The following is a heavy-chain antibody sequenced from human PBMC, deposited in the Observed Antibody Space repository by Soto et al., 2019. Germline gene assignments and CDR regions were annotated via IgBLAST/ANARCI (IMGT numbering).Heavy chain of an antibody. V-gene: IGHV3-23*01. CDR3: AKNSGWFT. Sequence: EVQILESGGGLVQPGGSLRLSCVATGFTFHTNDMSCIRQAPGKGLEWVSLISGGGETTKYADSVKGRFTISRDNSKFTVYLEMNTLRAEDTALYYCAKNSGWFTWGQGTLVTVSS. J-gene: IGHJ4*02. D-gene: IGHD6-19*01. CDR2: ISGGGETT. CDR1: GFTFHTND.